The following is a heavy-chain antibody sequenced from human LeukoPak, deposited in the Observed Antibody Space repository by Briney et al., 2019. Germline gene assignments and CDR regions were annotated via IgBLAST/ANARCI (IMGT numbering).Heavy chain of an antibody. J-gene: IGHJ3*02. CDR3: ARVKPNYYDSSAYGTFDI. V-gene: IGHV1-46*01. CDR1: GYTFTSYY. D-gene: IGHD3-22*01. CDR2: INPSGGST. Sequence: ASVKVSCKASGYTFTSYYMHWVRQAPGQGLEWMGIINPSGGSTSYAQKFQGRVTMTRDTSTSTVYMELSSLRSEDTAVYYCARVKPNYYDSSAYGTFDIWGQGTMDTVSS.